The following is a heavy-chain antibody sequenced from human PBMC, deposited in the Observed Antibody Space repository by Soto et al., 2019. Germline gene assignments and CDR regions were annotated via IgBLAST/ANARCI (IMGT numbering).Heavy chain of an antibody. CDR1: GFIFSSHG. CDR3: VRDNNCSFDY. CDR2: IGPDGSNI. D-gene: IGHD1-1*01. J-gene: IGHJ4*02. Sequence: GGSLRLSSAASGFIFSSHGIPWVRQAPGKGLVGVSHIGPDGSNIWEADSVQGRFTISRDNARNRLYLQMNSLRDEDTAIYYCVRDNNCSFDYWGQGILVTVSS. V-gene: IGHV3-74*01.